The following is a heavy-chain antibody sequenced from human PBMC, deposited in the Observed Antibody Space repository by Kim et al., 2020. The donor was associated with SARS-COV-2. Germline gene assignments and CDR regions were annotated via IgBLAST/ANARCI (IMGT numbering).Heavy chain of an antibody. CDR1: GFTFGHYA. D-gene: IGHD3-16*01. Sequence: GGSLRLSCAASGFTFGHYAMHWVRQVPGRGLEWVSGISWNGVSIGYADSVKGRFTFSRDNAKNSLYLQMNSLRAEDTAFYSCSIAIAGLGSFYYYYGMAV. CDR2: ISWNGVSI. V-gene: IGHV3-9*01. CDR3: SIAIAGLGSFYYYYGMAV. J-gene: IGHJ6*01.